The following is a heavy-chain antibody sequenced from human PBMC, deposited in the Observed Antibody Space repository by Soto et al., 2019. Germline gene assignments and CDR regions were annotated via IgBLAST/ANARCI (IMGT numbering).Heavy chain of an antibody. D-gene: IGHD3-16*01. CDR2: ISYDGSNK. J-gene: IGHJ5*02. V-gene: IGHV3-30-3*01. CDR1: GFTFSSYA. CDR3: AEGGRFDP. Sequence: QVQLVESGGGVVQPGRSLRLSCAASGFTFSSYAMHWVRQAPGKGLEWVAVISYDGSNKNYADSVKGRFTISRDNSKNTRFRQMNCLRAGDTAVYYCAEGGRFDPWGQGTVVTVSS.